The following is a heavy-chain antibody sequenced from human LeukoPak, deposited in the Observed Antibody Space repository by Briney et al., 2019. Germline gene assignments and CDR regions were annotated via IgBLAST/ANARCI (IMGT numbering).Heavy chain of an antibody. D-gene: IGHD3-10*01. J-gene: IGHJ3*02. V-gene: IGHV4-30-4*01. CDR1: GGSISSGDYY. Sequence: PSQTLSLTCTVSGGSISSGDYYWSWIRQPPGKGLEWIGYIYYSGSTHNNPSLKSRVTISVDTSKNQFSLKLSSVTAADTAVYYCARAVRGHGSGSYPKTPDAFDIWGDGTIGTVS. CDR3: ARAVRGHGSGSYPKTPDAFDI. CDR2: IYYSGST.